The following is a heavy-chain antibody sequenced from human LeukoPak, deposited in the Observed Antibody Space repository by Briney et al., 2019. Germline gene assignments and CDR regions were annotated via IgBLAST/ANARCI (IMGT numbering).Heavy chain of an antibody. CDR1: GGSISSYY. Sequence: PSETLSLTCTVSGGSISSYYWSWIRQPPGKGLEWIGYIYYSGSTNYNPSLKSRVTISVDTSKNQFSLKLSSVTAADTAVYYCARDKEEFTSPYFAFWGQGSLVTVSS. CDR3: ARDKEEFTSPYFAF. CDR2: IYYSGST. J-gene: IGHJ4*02. V-gene: IGHV4-59*01. D-gene: IGHD2-2*01.